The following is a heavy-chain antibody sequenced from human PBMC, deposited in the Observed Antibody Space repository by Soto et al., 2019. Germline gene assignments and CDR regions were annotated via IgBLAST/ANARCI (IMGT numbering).Heavy chain of an antibody. J-gene: IGHJ4*02. D-gene: IGHD7-27*01. CDR1: GFTFSSYS. V-gene: IGHV3-23*01. CDR3: AKAWGIDY. CDR2: ISGSGLGT. Sequence: GGSLRLSCAASGFTFSSYSMNWVRQAPGKGLEWVSAISGSGLGTFYTDSVRGRFTISRDNSKNTLHLQMNSLRAEDTAIYYCAKAWGIDYWGQGTLVTVSS.